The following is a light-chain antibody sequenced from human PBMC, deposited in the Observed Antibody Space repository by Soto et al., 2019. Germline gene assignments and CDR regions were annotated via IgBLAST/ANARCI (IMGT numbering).Light chain of an antibody. V-gene: IGLV2-11*01. J-gene: IGLJ1*01. Sequence: QSALTQPRSVSGSPGQSVTISCTGTSSDVGGYNYVSWYQQHPGKAPKLMIYDVNKRPSGVPDRFSGSKSGSTASLTISGLQSEDEADYFCCSYAGTYTYGFGTGTKLTVL. CDR2: DVN. CDR3: CSYAGTYTYG. CDR1: SSDVGGYNY.